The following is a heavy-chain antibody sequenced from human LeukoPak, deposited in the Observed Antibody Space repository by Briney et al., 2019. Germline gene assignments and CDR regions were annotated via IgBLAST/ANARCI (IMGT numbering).Heavy chain of an antibody. D-gene: IGHD5-12*01. CDR2: IYTSGGT. J-gene: IGHJ4*02. Sequence: GGSLRLSCAASGLTVSGNYMSWVRQAPGKGLEWVSVIYTSGGTSYADSVKDRFTISRDNSKSTLYLQMNTLRAEDTAVYYCARGHSGYFYYWGQGTLVTVSS. CDR1: GLTVSGNY. V-gene: IGHV3-53*01. CDR3: ARGHSGYFYY.